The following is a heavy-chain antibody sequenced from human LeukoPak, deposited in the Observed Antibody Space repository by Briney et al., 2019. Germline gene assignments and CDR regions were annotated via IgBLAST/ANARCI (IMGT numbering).Heavy chain of an antibody. CDR2: ISYDGTNK. CDR1: GFTFSTYA. D-gene: IGHD5-12*01. Sequence: GGSLRLSCAASGFTFSTYAMHWVRQAPGKGLEWVAVISYDGTNKYYADSVKGRFTISRDNSKNTLYLQMNSLRADDTAVYYCARVRSGYDGAFGYWGQGTLVTVSS. CDR3: ARVRSGYDGAFGY. V-gene: IGHV3-30*04. J-gene: IGHJ4*02.